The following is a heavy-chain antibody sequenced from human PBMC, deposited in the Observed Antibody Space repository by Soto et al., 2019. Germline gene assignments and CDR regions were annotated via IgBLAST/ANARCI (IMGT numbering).Heavy chain of an antibody. Sequence: QVQLVQSGAEVKKPGSSVKVSCKASGGTFSSYTISWVRQSPGQGLEWMGRIIPILGIANYAQKFQGRVTITADKSTSTAYMELSSLRSEDTAVYYCARDHFGSGSYYILTWFDPWGQGTLVTVSS. J-gene: IGHJ5*02. CDR3: ARDHFGSGSYYILTWFDP. D-gene: IGHD3-10*01. V-gene: IGHV1-69*08. CDR1: GGTFSSYT. CDR2: IIPILGIA.